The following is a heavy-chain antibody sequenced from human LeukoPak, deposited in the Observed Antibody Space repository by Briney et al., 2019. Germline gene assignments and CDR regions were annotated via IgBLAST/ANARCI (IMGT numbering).Heavy chain of an antibody. D-gene: IGHD3-16*01. Sequence: SETLSLTCTVSSGSISSGGYYWSWIRQPPGKGLEWIGSIYESGSAYYNPSLKSRITMSVDTSENQFSLKLTSVTAADTAVYYCARHYGPWGQGTLVTVSS. CDR1: SGSISSGGYY. V-gene: IGHV4-39*01. J-gene: IGHJ5*02. CDR3: ARHYGP. CDR2: IYESGSA.